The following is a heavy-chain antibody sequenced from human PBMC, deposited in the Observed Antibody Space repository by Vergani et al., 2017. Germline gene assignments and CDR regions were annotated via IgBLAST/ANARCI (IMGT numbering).Heavy chain of an antibody. D-gene: IGHD3-22*01. CDR3: ARGVSDHYVSSGYYGY. V-gene: IGHV4-59*01. CDR1: GASISSYY. J-gene: IGHJ4*02. CDR2: IYYSGST. Sequence: QVQLQESGPGLVKPSETLSLTCTVSGASISSYYWSWILQPPWKGLEWIGYIYYSGSTNYNPSLKSRVTISVDTSKNQFSLKLSSVTAADTAVYYCARGVSDHYVSSGYYGYWGQGTRVTVSS.